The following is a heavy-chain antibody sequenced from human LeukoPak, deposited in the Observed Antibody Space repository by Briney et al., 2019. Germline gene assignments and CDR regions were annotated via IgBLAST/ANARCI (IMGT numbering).Heavy chain of an antibody. CDR3: ARAPQRSYQHNWFGP. CDR2: IYHSGST. J-gene: IGHJ5*02. V-gene: IGHV4-4*02. CDR1: GGSISSSNW. Sequence: PSGTLSLTCAVSGGSISSSNWWSWVRQPPGKGLEWIGEIYHSGSTNYNPSLKSRVTISVDTSKNQFSLKLSSVTAADTAVYYCARAPQRSYQHNWFGPWGQGTLVTVSS. D-gene: IGHD2-21*01.